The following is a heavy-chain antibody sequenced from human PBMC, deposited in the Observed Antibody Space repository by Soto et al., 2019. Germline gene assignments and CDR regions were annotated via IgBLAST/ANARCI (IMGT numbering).Heavy chain of an antibody. D-gene: IGHD5-18*01. Sequence: PGGSLRLSCAVSGFSLTDVWMNWVRQAPGKGLEWVGRIKSKTAGGTTDYAAPVKGRFTILRDDSKNTLYLQMDSLIIEDTAVYFCSHGYGQYFNSWGQGTLVTVSS. CDR2: IKSKTAGGTT. J-gene: IGHJ4*02. V-gene: IGHV3-15*07. CDR1: GFSLTDVW. CDR3: SHGYGQYFNS.